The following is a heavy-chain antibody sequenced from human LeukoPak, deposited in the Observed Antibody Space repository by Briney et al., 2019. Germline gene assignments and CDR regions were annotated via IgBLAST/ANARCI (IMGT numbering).Heavy chain of an antibody. D-gene: IGHD6-6*01. CDR3: ARHRAYSSSSPFDY. V-gene: IGHV4-4*02. Sequence: SGTLSLTCAVSGGSISSTNWWSWVRQPPGKGLEWIGEVDHSGSTKYNPALKSRVTISVDKSKNQFSLRLSSVTAADTAVYYCARHRAYSSSSPFDYWGQGTLVTVSS. J-gene: IGHJ4*02. CDR1: GGSISSTNW. CDR2: VDHSGST.